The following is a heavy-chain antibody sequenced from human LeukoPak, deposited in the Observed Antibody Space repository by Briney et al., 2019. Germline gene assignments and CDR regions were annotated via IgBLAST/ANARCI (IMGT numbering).Heavy chain of an antibody. CDR1: AGSISSYY. D-gene: IGHD2-15*01. CDR2: IYYSGST. V-gene: IGHV4-59*01. CDR3: AREHCRGGSCYSGWFDP. Sequence: SETLSLTCTVSAGSISSYYWSWIRQPPGKGLEWIGYIYYSGSTNYNPSLKSRVTISVDKSKNQFSLKLSSVIAADTAVYYCAREHCRGGSCYSGWFDPWGQGTLVTVSS. J-gene: IGHJ5*02.